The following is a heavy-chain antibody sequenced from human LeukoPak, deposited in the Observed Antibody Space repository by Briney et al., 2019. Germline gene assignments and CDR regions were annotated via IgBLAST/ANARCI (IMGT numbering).Heavy chain of an antibody. CDR3: ARVGGSSSRWFDP. CDR2: ISGSGGST. D-gene: IGHD6-6*01. J-gene: IGHJ5*02. CDR1: GFTFSSYA. V-gene: IGHV3-23*01. Sequence: GGSLRLSCAASGFTFSSYAMSWVRQAPGKGLEWVSAISGSGGSTYYADSVRGRFTISRDNAKNSLFLQMNSLRAEDTAVYYCARVGGSSSRWFDPWGQGTLVTVSS.